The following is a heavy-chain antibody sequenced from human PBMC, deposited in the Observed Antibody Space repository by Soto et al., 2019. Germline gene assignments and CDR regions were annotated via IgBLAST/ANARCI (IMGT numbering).Heavy chain of an antibody. V-gene: IGHV3-30-3*01. CDR2: ISYDGSDK. Sequence: WGSLRLSCAASGFTFSSYAMHWVRQAPGKGLEWVALISYDGSDKDYADSVKDRFTISRDNSKNTLYLLMNSLRTEDTAVYYCAREYDSSGYGYDAFDIWGQGTMVTVSS. D-gene: IGHD3-22*01. CDR3: AREYDSSGYGYDAFDI. J-gene: IGHJ3*02. CDR1: GFTFSSYA.